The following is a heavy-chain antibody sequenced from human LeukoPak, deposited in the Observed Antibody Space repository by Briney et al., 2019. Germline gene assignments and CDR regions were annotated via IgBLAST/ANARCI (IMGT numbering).Heavy chain of an antibody. D-gene: IGHD3-10*01. CDR3: ARDFGSGSLDY. J-gene: IGHJ4*02. CDR1: GFTFSSYG. V-gene: IGHV3-30*03. Sequence: GGSLRLSCAASGFTFSSYGMHWVRQAPGKGLEWVAVISYDGSNKYYADSAKGRFTISRDNSKNALYLQMNSLRAEDTAVYYCARDFGSGSLDYWGQGTLVTVSS. CDR2: ISYDGSNK.